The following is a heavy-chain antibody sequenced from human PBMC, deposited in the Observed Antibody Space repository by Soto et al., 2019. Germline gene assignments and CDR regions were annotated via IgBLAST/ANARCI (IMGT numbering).Heavy chain of an antibody. CDR1: GFTFSDYY. V-gene: IGHV3-33*08. D-gene: IGHD2-2*01. J-gene: IGHJ6*02. CDR2: IWYDGSNK. CDR3: ARDPSYCSSTSCPGYGMDV. Sequence: GGSLRLSCAASGFTFSDYYMSWIHQAPGKGLEWVAVIWYDGSNKYYADSVKGRFTISRDNSKNTLYLQMNSLRAEDTAVYYCARDPSYCSSTSCPGYGMDVWGQGTTVTVSS.